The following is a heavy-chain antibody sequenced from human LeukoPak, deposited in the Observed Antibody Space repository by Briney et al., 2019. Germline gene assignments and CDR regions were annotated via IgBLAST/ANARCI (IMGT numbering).Heavy chain of an antibody. Sequence: GGSLRLSCAASGFVFNSYGMNWVRQAPGKGLEWVAFIRYDGTDKYYRDSAEGRFSISRDNSKDIVYLQVNNLRADDSAVYHCAKSKGTWATSLDYPFDIWGQGTSVVVSS. J-gene: IGHJ3*02. CDR3: AKSKGTWATSLDYPFDI. CDR1: GFVFNSYG. D-gene: IGHD5-12*01. CDR2: IRYDGTDK. V-gene: IGHV3-30*02.